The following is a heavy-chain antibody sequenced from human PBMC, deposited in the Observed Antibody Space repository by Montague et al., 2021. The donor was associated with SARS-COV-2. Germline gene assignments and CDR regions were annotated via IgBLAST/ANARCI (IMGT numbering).Heavy chain of an antibody. D-gene: IGHD4-17*01. Sequence: CAISGDSVWSNTAAWNWIRQSPSGGREWLGRTNYRSKWTSDYATXVEGRISIDPDTSKNQFFLHLRSVTPEDTGVYYCVRDTGSAQAGFDAWGQGTLVTVPS. V-gene: IGHV6-1*01. CDR2: TNYRSKWTS. CDR1: GDSVWSNTAA. J-gene: IGHJ4*02. CDR3: VRDTGSAQAGFDA.